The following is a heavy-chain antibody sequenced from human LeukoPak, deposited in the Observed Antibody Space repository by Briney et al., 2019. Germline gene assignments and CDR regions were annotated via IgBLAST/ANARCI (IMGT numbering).Heavy chain of an antibody. D-gene: IGHD6-6*01. Sequence: SETLSLTCTVSGGSISTYYWSWIRQPRGKGLEWIGYIYYSGSTNYNPSLKSRVTMSVDTSKNQFSLKLSSVTAADTAVYYCAGHSYSSSSCDYWGQGTLVTVSS. CDR1: GGSISTYY. J-gene: IGHJ4*02. CDR3: AGHSYSSSSCDY. V-gene: IGHV4-59*08. CDR2: IYYSGST.